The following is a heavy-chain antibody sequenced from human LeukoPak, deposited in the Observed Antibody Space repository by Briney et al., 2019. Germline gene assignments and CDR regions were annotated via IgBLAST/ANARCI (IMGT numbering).Heavy chain of an antibody. D-gene: IGHD3-3*01. J-gene: IGHJ4*02. CDR2: ISAYNGNT. CDR1: GYTFTSHG. CDR3: ARVDRYDFWSGSDY. Sequence: ASVKVSCKASGYTFTSHGISWVRQAPGQGLEWMGWISAYNGNTNYAQKLQGRVTMTTDTSTSTAYMELRSLRSDDTAVYYCARVDRYDFWSGSDYWGQGTLVTVSS. V-gene: IGHV1-18*01.